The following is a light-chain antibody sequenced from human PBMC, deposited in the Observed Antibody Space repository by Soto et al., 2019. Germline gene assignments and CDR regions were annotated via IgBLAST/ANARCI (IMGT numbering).Light chain of an antibody. J-gene: IGLJ2*01. V-gene: IGLV2-14*01. Sequence: QSVLTQPASVSGSPGQSITISCTGTSSDVGGYNYVSWYQQYPGKAPKLMIYDVSNRPSGVSNRFSGSKSANTASLTISGLQAEDEADYYCSSYTSSSTFVVLAEGPSSPS. CDR2: DVS. CDR3: SSYTSSSTFVV. CDR1: SSDVGGYNY.